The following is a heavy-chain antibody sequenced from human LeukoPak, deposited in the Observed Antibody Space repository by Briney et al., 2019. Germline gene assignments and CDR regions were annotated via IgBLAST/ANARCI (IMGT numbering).Heavy chain of an antibody. CDR1: GFTFSDFS. CDR2: ISSSSGET. V-gene: IGHV3-11*06. J-gene: IGHJ4*02. Sequence: GGSLRLSCAASGFTFSDFSITWIRQAPGKGLEWVSYISSSSGETNYADTVKGRFTISRDNAKTSLYLQMNSLRAEDTAVYYCERDRGYEGVDYWGQGNLVTVSS. D-gene: IGHD3-10*01. CDR3: ERDRGYEGVDY.